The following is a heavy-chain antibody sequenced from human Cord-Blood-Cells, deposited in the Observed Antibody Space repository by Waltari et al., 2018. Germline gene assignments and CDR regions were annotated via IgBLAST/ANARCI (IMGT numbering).Heavy chain of an antibody. CDR2: ISGSGGST. CDR3: AKTTTYYDFWSGYYDY. Sequence: EVQLLESGGGLVQPGGSLRPSCAASGFTFSSYAMSWVRQAPGKGLEWVSAISGSGGSTYYADSVKGRFTISSDNSKNTLYLQMNSLMAEDTAVYYCAKTTTYYDFWSGYYDYWGQGTLVTVSS. V-gene: IGHV3-23*01. J-gene: IGHJ4*02. D-gene: IGHD3-3*01. CDR1: GFTFSSYA.